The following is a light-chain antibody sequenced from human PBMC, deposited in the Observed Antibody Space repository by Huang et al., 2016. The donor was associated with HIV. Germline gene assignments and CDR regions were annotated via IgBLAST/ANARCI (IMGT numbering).Light chain of an antibody. CDR2: DAS. J-gene: IGKJ2*01. CDR1: QDISNY. V-gene: IGKV1-33*01. CDR3: QQYDILPYT. Sequence: DIQMTQSPSSLSASVGDRVTITCQAGQDISNYLNWYQQKPGKAPKLLIYDASNLETGVPSRFSGSGSGTGFTFTISSLQPEDIATYYCQQYDILPYTFGQGTKLEIK.